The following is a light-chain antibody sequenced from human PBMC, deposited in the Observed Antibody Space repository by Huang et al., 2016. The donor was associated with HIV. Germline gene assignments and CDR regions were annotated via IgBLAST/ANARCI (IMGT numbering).Light chain of an antibody. CDR1: QSVLYSLSKKNY. V-gene: IGKV4-1*01. J-gene: IGKJ1*01. Sequence: DIVMTQFPDSLAVSPGEGATINCKSSQSVLYSLSKKNYLAWFQQKPGRPPKLLIYWATTRESGVPDRVSGSGSETDFTLTINSLQAEDVAVYFCLRYYCVRQTFGHGTKVEI. CDR3: LRYYCVRQT. CDR2: WAT.